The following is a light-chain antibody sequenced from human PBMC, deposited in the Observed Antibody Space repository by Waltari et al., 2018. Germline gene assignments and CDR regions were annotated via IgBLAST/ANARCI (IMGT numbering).Light chain of an antibody. V-gene: IGKV1-16*02. CDR2: AAS. CDR3: LRYKSYPNT. Sequence: DIQMTQSPSSLSASVGDRVTIPCRARQGISTYLACFRQKPGKAPKSLIYAASSLQSGVPSKFSGSGAGTDFTLTISGLQPKDFATDRCLRYKSYPNTLGRETRRE. CDR1: QGISTY. J-gene: IGKJ5*01.